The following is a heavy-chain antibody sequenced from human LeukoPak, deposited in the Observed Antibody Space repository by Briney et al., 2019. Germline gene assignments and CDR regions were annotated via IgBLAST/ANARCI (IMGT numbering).Heavy chain of an antibody. J-gene: IGHJ4*02. CDR1: GFTFSCYD. Sequence: QPGRSLRLSCADSGFTFSCYDMYRVRQAPGKGLEWLAEISNVGTNKYYADSVKGRFPISRDSSKNTLYLQMNSLRAEDTAVYYCAKGGYDYAEYVDYWGQGTLVTVSS. D-gene: IGHD4-17*01. CDR3: AKGGYDYAEYVDY. CDR2: ISNVGTNK. V-gene: IGHV3-30*18.